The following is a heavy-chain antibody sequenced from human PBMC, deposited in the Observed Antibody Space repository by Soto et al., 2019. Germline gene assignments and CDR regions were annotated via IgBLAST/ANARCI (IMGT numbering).Heavy chain of an antibody. J-gene: IGHJ3*02. V-gene: IGHV4-39*01. D-gene: IGHD3-22*01. Sequence: PSETLSLTCTVSGGSISSSSYYWGWIRQPPGKGREWIGSIYYSGSTYYNPSLKIRVTISVDTSKNKFSLKLSSVTAADTAVYYCARLLYYYDSSGYGAFEIWGQGTMVTVSS. CDR2: IYYSGST. CDR1: GGSISSSSYY. CDR3: ARLLYYYDSSGYGAFEI.